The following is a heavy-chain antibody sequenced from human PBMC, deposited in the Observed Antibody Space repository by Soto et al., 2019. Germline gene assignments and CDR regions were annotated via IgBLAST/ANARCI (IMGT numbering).Heavy chain of an antibody. CDR2: ISGSGETT. J-gene: IGHJ4*02. V-gene: IGHV3-23*01. D-gene: IGHD5-12*01. Sequence: GGSLRLSCAASGFTFTNYAMTWVRQAPGRGLEWVSSISGSGETTYYADAVEGRFTISRDNSKNTLYLQMNSLRAEDTALYYCAKVKTWTYLDFWSQGPLVPAPS. CDR1: GFTFTNYA. CDR3: AKVKTWTYLDF.